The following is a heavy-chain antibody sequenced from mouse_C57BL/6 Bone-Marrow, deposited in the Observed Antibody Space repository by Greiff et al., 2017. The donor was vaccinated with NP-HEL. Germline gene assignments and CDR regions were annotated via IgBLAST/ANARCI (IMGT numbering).Heavy chain of an antibody. V-gene: IGHV14-4*01. CDR1: GFNIKDDY. D-gene: IGHD1-1*01. CDR3: TTGFCSPYAMDY. J-gene: IGHJ4*01. CDR2: IDPENGDT. Sequence: EVQLQQSGAELVRPGASVKLSCTVSGFNIKDDYMHWVKQRPEQGLEWIGWIDPENGDTEYASKFQGKATITADTSSNTAYLQLPSLTSGDTAVYYCTTGFCSPYAMDYWGQGTSVTVSS.